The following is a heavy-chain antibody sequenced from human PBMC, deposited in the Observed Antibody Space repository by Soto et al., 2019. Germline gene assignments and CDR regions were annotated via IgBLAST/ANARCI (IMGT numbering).Heavy chain of an antibody. CDR1: GFTFSSYA. J-gene: IGHJ4*02. Sequence: GGSLRLSCAASGFTFSSYAMSWVRQAPGKGLEWVSAISGSGGSTYYADSVKGRFTISRDNSKNTLYLQMNSLRAEDTAVYYCAKPRGTGSYGFYYFDYWGQGTLVTVSS. V-gene: IGHV3-23*01. D-gene: IGHD5-18*01. CDR2: ISGSGGST. CDR3: AKPRGTGSYGFYYFDY.